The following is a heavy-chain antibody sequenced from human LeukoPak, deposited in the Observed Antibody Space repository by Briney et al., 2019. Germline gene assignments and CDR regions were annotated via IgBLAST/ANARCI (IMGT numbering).Heavy chain of an antibody. CDR3: ARVDTTMIVEY. Sequence: PSDTLSLTCTVSGGSISSSSYYWGWIRQPPGKGLEWIGSIYYSGSTYYNPSLKSRVTISVDTSKNQFSLKLSSVTAADTAVYYCARVDTTMIVEYWGQGTLVTVSS. CDR2: IYYSGST. D-gene: IGHD3-22*01. V-gene: IGHV4-39*07. J-gene: IGHJ4*02. CDR1: GGSISSSSYY.